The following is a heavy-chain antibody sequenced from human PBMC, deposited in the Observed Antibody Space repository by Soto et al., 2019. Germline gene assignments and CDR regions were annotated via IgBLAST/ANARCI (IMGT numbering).Heavy chain of an antibody. CDR2: IWYDGSNK. D-gene: IGHD4-17*01. Sequence: QVQLVESGGGVVQPGRSLRLSCAASGFTFSSYGMHWVRQAPGKGLEWVAVIWYDGSNKYYADSVKGRFTISRDNSKNTLYLQMNSLRAEDTAVYYCAREDDYGDYGLDYWGQGTLVTVSS. V-gene: IGHV3-33*01. CDR3: AREDDYGDYGLDY. J-gene: IGHJ4*02. CDR1: GFTFSSYG.